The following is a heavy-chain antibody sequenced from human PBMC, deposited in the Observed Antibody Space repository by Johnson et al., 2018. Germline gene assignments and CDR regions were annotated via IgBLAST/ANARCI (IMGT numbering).Heavy chain of an antibody. Sequence: VQLQESGGGLVQPGGSLRLSCVASGFPFDDYGMTWVRQAPGKGLEWISGLSSVDTTYYADSVKGRFAISRDNSKNTLYLQMNNLRVEDTAVYYCASALSHYYYYGMGVWGQGATVTVSS. J-gene: IGHJ6*02. CDR1: GFPFDDYG. D-gene: IGHD2-8*01. V-gene: IGHV3-66*01. CDR3: ASALSHYYYYGMGV. CDR2: LSSVDTT.